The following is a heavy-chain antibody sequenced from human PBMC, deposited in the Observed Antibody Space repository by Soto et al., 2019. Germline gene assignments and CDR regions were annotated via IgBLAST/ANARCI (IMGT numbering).Heavy chain of an antibody. V-gene: IGHV1-18*04. CDR2: ISAYNGNT. D-gene: IGHD3-22*01. CDR3: ARDLYYYDSSGYPDY. J-gene: IGHJ4*02. CDR1: GYTFTSYG. Sequence: ASVKVSCKASGYTFTSYGISWVRQAPGQGLEWMGWISAYNGNTNYAQKLQGRVTMTTDTSTSTAYMELRSLRSDDTAVYYCARDLYYYDSSGYPDYWGQGTLVTVYS.